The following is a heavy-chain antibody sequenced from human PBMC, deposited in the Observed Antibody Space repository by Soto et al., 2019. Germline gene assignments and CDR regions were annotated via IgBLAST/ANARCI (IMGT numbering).Heavy chain of an antibody. CDR3: AREGVTEGGTADP. Sequence: SETLSLTCTVSGGSISSYYWSWIRQPPGKGLEWIGYIYYSGSTNYNPSLKSRVTISVDASKNQFSLKLSSVTAADTAVYYCAREGVTEGGTADPWGKGTLVTVSS. D-gene: IGHD2-15*01. CDR2: IYYSGST. J-gene: IGHJ5*02. V-gene: IGHV4-59*01. CDR1: GGSISSYY.